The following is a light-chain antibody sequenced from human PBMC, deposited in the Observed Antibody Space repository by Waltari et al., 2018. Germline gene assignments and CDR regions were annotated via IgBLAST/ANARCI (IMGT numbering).Light chain of an antibody. CDR3: QQSYKLPPT. CDR2: DAS. J-gene: IGKJ1*01. CDR1: QSISSF. Sequence: DILMTQSPSSLSPSVGDRITITFRAGQSISSFLNWYHQKPGKAPKLLISDASTLQSGVPSRFSGSGSGTDFTLTIISLQPDDFGNYYCQQSYKLPPTFGLGTKVEI. V-gene: IGKV1-39*01.